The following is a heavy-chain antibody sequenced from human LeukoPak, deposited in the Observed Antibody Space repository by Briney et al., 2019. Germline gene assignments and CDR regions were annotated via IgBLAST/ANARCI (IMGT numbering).Heavy chain of an antibody. CDR1: GFTVSSSY. Sequence: GGSLRLSCAASGFTVSSSYMTWVRQAPGKGLEWVSITYADGYTFYADSVKGRFTISRDNSKNTLYLQMNSLRAEDTAVYYCAKSPAGQGWYGYWGQGTLVTVSS. CDR2: TYADGYT. CDR3: AKSPAGQGWYGY. D-gene: IGHD6-19*01. J-gene: IGHJ4*02. V-gene: IGHV3-53*01.